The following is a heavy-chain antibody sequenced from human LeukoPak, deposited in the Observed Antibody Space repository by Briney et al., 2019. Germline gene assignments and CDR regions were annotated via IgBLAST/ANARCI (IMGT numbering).Heavy chain of an antibody. CDR3: ARVRAAGKDDY. V-gene: IGHV1-69*04. CDR2: IIPIVNIA. J-gene: IGHJ4*02. CDR1: GGTFSSYA. D-gene: IGHD6-13*01. Sequence: SVKVSCKASGGTFSSYAITWVRQAPGQGLEWMGRIIPIVNIANYAQKFQGRARITADKSTSTAYMELSSLRCDDTGVYYCARVRAAGKDDYWGQGTLVIVSS.